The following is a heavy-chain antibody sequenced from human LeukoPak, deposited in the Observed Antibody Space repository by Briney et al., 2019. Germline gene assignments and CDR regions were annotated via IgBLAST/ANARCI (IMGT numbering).Heavy chain of an antibody. CDR2: IYYSGST. CDR1: GGSISSHY. D-gene: IGHD2-2*02. CDR3: ARGIVTAAIRFDY. Sequence: SETLSLTGTVSGGSISSHYWSWIRQPPRKGLEWIGYIYYSGSTNYNPSLKSRVTISLHTSKNQFSLKLSAVTAADAAVYYCARGIVTAAIRFDYWGQGTLVTVSS. V-gene: IGHV4-59*11. J-gene: IGHJ4*02.